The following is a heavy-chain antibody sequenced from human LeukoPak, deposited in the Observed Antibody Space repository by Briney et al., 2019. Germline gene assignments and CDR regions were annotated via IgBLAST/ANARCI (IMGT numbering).Heavy chain of an antibody. J-gene: IGHJ6*03. V-gene: IGHV3-30-3*01. CDR3: ARFAAGGSYYYYMDV. CDR2: ISFDGNDK. Sequence: PGRSLRLSCAASGFSFSSYTMHWLRQAPGKGLEWVAVISFDGNDKYYSDSVKGRFTISRDNAKNSLYLQMNSLRADDTVVYYCARFAAGGSYYYYMDVWGKGTTVTVSS. CDR1: GFSFSSYT. D-gene: IGHD6-25*01.